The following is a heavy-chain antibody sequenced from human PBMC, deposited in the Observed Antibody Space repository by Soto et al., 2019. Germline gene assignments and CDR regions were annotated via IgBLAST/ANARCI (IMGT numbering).Heavy chain of an antibody. CDR1: GFSLSNARIG. CDR3: ARGLRYFDWLGFDY. CDR2: IFSNDEK. D-gene: IGHD3-9*01. Sequence: QVTLKESGPVLVKPTETLTLTCTVSGFSLSNARIGVSWIRQPPGKALEWLAHIFSNDEKSYSTSLKSRLTISKDTAKSQVVLTMTNMDPVDTATYYCARGLRYFDWLGFDYWGQGTLVTVSS. V-gene: IGHV2-26*01. J-gene: IGHJ4*02.